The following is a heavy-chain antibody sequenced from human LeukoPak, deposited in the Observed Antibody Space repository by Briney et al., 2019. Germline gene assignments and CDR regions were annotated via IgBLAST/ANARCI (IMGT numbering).Heavy chain of an antibody. D-gene: IGHD3-22*01. J-gene: IGHJ4*02. CDR2: IYYTGTT. CDR1: GGSINSVTHY. Sequence: SETLSLTCTVSGGSINSVTHYWGWIRQAPGKGLEWIGSIYYTGTTYYNPSLKSRVIISIDTSQNQFSLRLNSVTAADTAVYYCARDAPLYYPDSSGIDYWGQGTLVSVSS. V-gene: IGHV4-39*07. CDR3: ARDAPLYYPDSSGIDY.